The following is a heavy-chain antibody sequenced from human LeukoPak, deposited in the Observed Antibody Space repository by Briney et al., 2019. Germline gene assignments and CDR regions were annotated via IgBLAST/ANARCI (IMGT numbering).Heavy chain of an antibody. CDR2: IKEDGTNK. CDR3: AREARGTRAAFDI. D-gene: IGHD2-8*01. Sequence: GGSLRLSCAASGFTFSSYWMSWVRQAPGKGLEWAADIKEDGTNKYYVGSVRGRFTISRDNAKNSLYLQMNSLRADDTAMYYCAREARGTRAAFDIWGQGTMVTVFS. J-gene: IGHJ3*02. CDR1: GFTFSSYW. V-gene: IGHV3-7*01.